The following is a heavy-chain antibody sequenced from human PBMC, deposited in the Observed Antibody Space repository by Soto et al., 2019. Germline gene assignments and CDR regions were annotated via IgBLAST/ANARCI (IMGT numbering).Heavy chain of an antibody. CDR2: IIPIFGTA. V-gene: IGHV1-69*01. Sequence: QVQLVQSGAEVKKPGSSAKVSCKASGGTFSSYAISWVRQAPGQGLEWMGGIIPIFGTANYAQKFQGRVTITADESTSTAYMELSSLRSEDTAVYYCVSVATILIYPDYWGQGTLVTVSS. J-gene: IGHJ4*02. CDR3: VSVATILIYPDY. D-gene: IGHD5-12*01. CDR1: GGTFSSYA.